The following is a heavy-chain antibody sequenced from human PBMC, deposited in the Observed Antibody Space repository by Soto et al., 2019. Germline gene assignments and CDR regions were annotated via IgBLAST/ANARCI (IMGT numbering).Heavy chain of an antibody. CDR1: GFILSSYS. J-gene: IGHJ4*02. CDR2: ISSSSSYI. CDR3: ARYDYSNLDY. V-gene: IGHV3-21*01. Sequence: EVQLVESGGGLVKPGGSLRLSCAASGFILSSYSMNWVRQAPGKGLEWVSSISSSSSYIYYADSVKGRFTISRDNAKNSLYLQMNSLRAEDTAVYYCARYDYSNLDYWGQGTLVTVSS. D-gene: IGHD4-4*01.